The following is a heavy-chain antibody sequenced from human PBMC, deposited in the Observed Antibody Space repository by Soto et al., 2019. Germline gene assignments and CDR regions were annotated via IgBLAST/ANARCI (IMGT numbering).Heavy chain of an antibody. V-gene: IGHV3-23*01. CDR2: ISGSGGST. D-gene: IGHD1-26*01. CDR3: AREGPPPRPSEPPP. J-gene: IGHJ5*02. CDR1: GFTFISYA. Sequence: EVQLLESGGGLVQPGGSLRLSCAASGFTFISYAMSWVRQAPGKGLECVSSISGSGGSTYYADSVKGRFAISRDNSKNTLYVQRNPLRAEDRAVYYCAREGPPPRPSEPPPWGRGTLFPVSS.